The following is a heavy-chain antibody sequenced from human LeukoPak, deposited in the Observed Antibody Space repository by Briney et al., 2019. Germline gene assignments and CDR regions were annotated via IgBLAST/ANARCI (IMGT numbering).Heavy chain of an antibody. V-gene: IGHV1-2*06. D-gene: IGHD2-15*01. CDR3: AAGYCSGGSCHKY. CDR2: INPNSGGT. CDR1: GYTFTGYY. Sequence: ASVKVSCKASGYTFTGYYMHWVPQAPGQGLEWMGRINPNSGGTNYAQKFQGRVTMTRDTSISTAYMELSRLRSDDTAVYYCAAGYCSGGSCHKYWGQGTLVTVSS. J-gene: IGHJ4*02.